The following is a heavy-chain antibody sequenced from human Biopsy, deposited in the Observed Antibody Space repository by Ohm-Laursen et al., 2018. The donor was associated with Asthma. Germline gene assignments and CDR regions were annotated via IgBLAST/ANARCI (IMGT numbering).Heavy chain of an antibody. D-gene: IGHD6-25*01. CDR2: ISSSSSYT. CDR1: GFIISDSY. CDR3: ARAFESSEWGPFYHFGLDV. J-gene: IGHJ6*02. V-gene: IGHV3-11*03. Sequence: SLRLSCAASGFIISDSYMSWIRLAPGKGLEWVSYISSSSSYTNYADSVRGRFTISRDNALNSLFLHMSSLRAEDTAIYYCARAFESSEWGPFYHFGLDVWGQGTTVAVSS.